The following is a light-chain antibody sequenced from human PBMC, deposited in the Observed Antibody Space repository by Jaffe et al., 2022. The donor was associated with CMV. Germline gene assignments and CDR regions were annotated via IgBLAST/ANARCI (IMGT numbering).Light chain of an antibody. J-gene: IGKJ4*01. V-gene: IGKV3-15*01. CDR1: QSVRAN. CDR2: GAS. CDR3: QQYNNWPPLT. Sequence: EIVMTQSPATLSVSPGERATLSCRASQSVRANLAWYQQKHGQAPRLLIYGASIRATDIPARFSGSGSGTEFTLTISSLQSEDFAVYYCQQYNNWPPLTFGGGTKVEIK.